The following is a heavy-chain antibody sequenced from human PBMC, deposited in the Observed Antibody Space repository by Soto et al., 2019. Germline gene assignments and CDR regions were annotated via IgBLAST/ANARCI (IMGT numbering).Heavy chain of an antibody. CDR3: ARFQGPLYDFWSGYAYYYYGMDV. CDR2: INSDGSST. Sequence: GSLRLSCAASGFTFSSYWMHWVRQAPGKGLVWVPRINSDGSSTSYADSVKGRFTISRDNAKNTLYLQMNSLRAEDTAVYYCARFQGPLYDFWSGYAYYYYGMDVWGQGTTVTVSS. V-gene: IGHV3-74*01. J-gene: IGHJ6*02. D-gene: IGHD3-3*01. CDR1: GFTFSSYW.